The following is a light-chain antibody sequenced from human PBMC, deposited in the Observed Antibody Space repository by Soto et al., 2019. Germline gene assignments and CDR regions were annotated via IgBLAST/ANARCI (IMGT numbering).Light chain of an antibody. Sequence: DIQMTQSPSTLSASVRDRVTFTCRASQTISSWLAWYQQKPGKAPKLLIYKASSLESGVPSRFSGSGSGTEFTLTISSLQPDDFATYYCQQYNSYITFGQGTRLEIK. J-gene: IGKJ5*01. CDR3: QQYNSYIT. CDR2: KAS. CDR1: QTISSW. V-gene: IGKV1-5*03.